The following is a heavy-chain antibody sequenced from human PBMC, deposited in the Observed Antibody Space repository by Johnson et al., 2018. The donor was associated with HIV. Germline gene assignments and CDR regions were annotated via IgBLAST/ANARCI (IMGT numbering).Heavy chain of an antibody. V-gene: IGHV3-53*01. D-gene: IGHD1-1*01. CDR3: AKDRVRYTSDVDAFDL. CDR2: LYSGGST. J-gene: IGHJ3*01. Sequence: VQLVESGGGLIQPGGSLRLSCAASGFTVSSNYMSWVRQAPGKGLEWVSVLYSGGSTYYAASVKGRFTTSRDNSKNTLYLQMNSLRAEDTALYSCAKDRVRYTSDVDAFDLWGQGTMVTVSS. CDR1: GFTVSSNY.